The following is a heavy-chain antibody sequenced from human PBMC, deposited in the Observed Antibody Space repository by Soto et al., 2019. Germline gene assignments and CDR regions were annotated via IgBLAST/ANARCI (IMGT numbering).Heavy chain of an antibody. D-gene: IGHD6-19*01. CDR3: VTFLSSGTLSDYYYYGMDV. J-gene: IGHJ6*02. CDR1: GYTFTSYG. CDR2: ISAYNGNT. Sequence: GASVKVSCKASGYTFTSYGISWVRQAPGQGLEWMGWISAYNGNTNYAQKLQGRVTMTTDTSTSTAYMELRSLRSEDTAVYYCVTFLSSGTLSDYYYYGMDVWGQGTTVTVSS. V-gene: IGHV1-18*01.